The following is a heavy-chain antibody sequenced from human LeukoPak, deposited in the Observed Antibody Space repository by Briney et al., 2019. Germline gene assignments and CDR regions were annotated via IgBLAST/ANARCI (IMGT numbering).Heavy chain of an antibody. Sequence: SSETLSLTCAVSGGSISSYYWSWIRQPPGKGLEWIGYVYYSESTNYNPSLKSRVTISVDTSKSQFSLKLTSVTAADTAVYYCARRTMADWYFDLWGRGTLVTVSS. CDR1: GGSISSYY. D-gene: IGHD1/OR15-1a*01. J-gene: IGHJ2*01. CDR3: ARRTMADWYFDL. CDR2: VYYSEST. V-gene: IGHV4-59*01.